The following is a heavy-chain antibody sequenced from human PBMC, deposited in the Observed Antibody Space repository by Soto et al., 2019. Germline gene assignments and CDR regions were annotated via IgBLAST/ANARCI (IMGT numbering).Heavy chain of an antibody. CDR2: TWYEGNNK. D-gene: IGHD1-7*01. CDR1: GFTFSSYG. Sequence: QVQLVESGGGVVQPGRSLRLSCAASGFTFSSYGMHWVRQAPGKGLEWVAVTWYEGNNKYYADSVKGRFTISRDNSKNTLYLQIDSLRAEDTAVYYCARDKTTYHYGMDVWGQGTTVTV. CDR3: ARDKTTYHYGMDV. J-gene: IGHJ6*02. V-gene: IGHV3-33*01.